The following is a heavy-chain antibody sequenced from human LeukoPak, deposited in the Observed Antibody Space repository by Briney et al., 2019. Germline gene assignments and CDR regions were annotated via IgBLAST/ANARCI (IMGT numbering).Heavy chain of an antibody. J-gene: IGHJ4*02. CDR2: ISSSLSSI. Sequence: GGSLRLACAASGFAFSTYWMHWVRQAPGKGLEWVSYISSSLSSIYYADSVKGRFTISRDNAKNSLYLQMSSLRREDTAVYFCVRGPRYSGYDYFDYWGQGTLVTVSS. D-gene: IGHD5-12*01. V-gene: IGHV3-48*01. CDR1: GFAFSTYW. CDR3: VRGPRYSGYDYFDY.